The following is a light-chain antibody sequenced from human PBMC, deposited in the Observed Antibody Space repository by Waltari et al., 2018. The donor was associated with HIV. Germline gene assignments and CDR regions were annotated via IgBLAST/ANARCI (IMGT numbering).Light chain of an antibody. J-gene: IGLJ3*02. V-gene: IGLV3-25*03. CDR3: QSTDYDGTWV. CDR2: KDI. CDR1: ALPKKS. Sequence: SYDLTQTPSVSVSPGQTARINCSRGALPKKSSSWYRQKAGQAPILLIYKDIKRSSGNPERISGSGSGTGVTLTITDVQAEDEGDYFCQSTDYDGTWVFGGGTKLTVL.